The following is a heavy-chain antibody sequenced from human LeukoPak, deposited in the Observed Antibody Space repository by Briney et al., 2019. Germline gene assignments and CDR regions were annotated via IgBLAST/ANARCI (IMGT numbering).Heavy chain of an antibody. D-gene: IGHD1-26*01. CDR2: ISYDGSNK. Sequence: GGSLRLSCAASRFTFFSYGMHWVRQAPGKGLEWVAFISYDGSNKYYADSVKGRFTISRDNAKNSLYLQMDSLGPEDTAVYYCARDPYSGNYGNDYYYYMDVWGKGTTVTISS. J-gene: IGHJ6*03. V-gene: IGHV3-30*03. CDR1: RFTFFSYG. CDR3: ARDPYSGNYGNDYYYYMDV.